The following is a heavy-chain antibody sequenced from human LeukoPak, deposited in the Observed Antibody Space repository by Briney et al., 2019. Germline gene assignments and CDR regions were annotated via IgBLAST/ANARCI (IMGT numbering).Heavy chain of an antibody. CDR3: ARDLNYDSSVAEY. J-gene: IGHJ4*02. CDR2: ISSSGSTI. CDR1: GFTFSDYY. V-gene: IGHV3-11*01. D-gene: IGHD3-22*01. Sequence: GGSLRLSCAAPGFTFSDYYMSWIRQAPGKGLEWVSYISSSGSTIYYADSVKGRFTISRDNAKNSLYLQMNSLRAEDTAVYYCARDLNYDSSVAEYWGQGTLVTVSS.